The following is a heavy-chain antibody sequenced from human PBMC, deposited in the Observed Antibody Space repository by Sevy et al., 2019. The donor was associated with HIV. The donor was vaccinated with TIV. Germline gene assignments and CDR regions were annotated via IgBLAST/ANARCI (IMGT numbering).Heavy chain of an antibody. Sequence: ASVKVSCMVSGYTLSELSMHWVRLAPGKGLEWMGSFDPEDEETTYPQKFQGRVTMTEDTSTDTAYMELSSLRSEDTAVYYCATTKDYYDSSGSPFDYWGQGTLVTVSS. J-gene: IGHJ4*02. CDR3: ATTKDYYDSSGSPFDY. V-gene: IGHV1-24*01. CDR2: FDPEDEET. D-gene: IGHD3-22*01. CDR1: GYTLSELS.